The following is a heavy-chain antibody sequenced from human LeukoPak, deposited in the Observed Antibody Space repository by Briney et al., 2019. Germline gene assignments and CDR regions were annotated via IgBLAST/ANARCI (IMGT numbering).Heavy chain of an antibody. CDR2: ISAYNGNT. Sequence: ASVKVSCKASGYTFTSYGISWVRQAPGQGLEWMGWISAYNGNTNYAQKLQGRVTMTTDTSTSTAYMELRSLRSDDTAVYYCARSGVTIFGVVIMPVDYWGQGTLVTVSS. CDR1: GYTFTSYG. CDR3: ARSGVTIFGVVIMPVDY. V-gene: IGHV1-18*01. D-gene: IGHD3-3*01. J-gene: IGHJ4*02.